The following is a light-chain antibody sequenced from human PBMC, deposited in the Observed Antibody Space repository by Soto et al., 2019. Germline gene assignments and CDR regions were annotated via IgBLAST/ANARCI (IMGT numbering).Light chain of an antibody. Sequence: QSALTQPASVSGSPGQSITISCTGTSSDVGGYNYVSWYQQHPGKAPKLMIDEVSNRPSGVSNRFSGSKSGNTASLTISGLQAEDEADYYCSSYTSSRTRVFGTGTKVTVL. CDR1: SSDVGGYNY. J-gene: IGLJ1*01. V-gene: IGLV2-14*01. CDR2: EVS. CDR3: SSYTSSRTRV.